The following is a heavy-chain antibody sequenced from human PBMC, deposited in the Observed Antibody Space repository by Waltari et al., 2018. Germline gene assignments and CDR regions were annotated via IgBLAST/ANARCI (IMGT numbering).Heavy chain of an antibody. J-gene: IGHJ4*02. CDR2: INAGNGNT. Sequence: QVQLVQYGAEVKKPGASVKVSCKASGYTFTSYDINWGRQAPGQRLEWMGWINAGNGNTKYSQKCQGRVTITRDTSASTAYMELSSLRSEYTALYYCARAVPSNYWGQGTLVTVSS. V-gene: IGHV1-3*01. CDR3: ARAVPSNY. D-gene: IGHD1-1*01. CDR1: GYTFTSYD.